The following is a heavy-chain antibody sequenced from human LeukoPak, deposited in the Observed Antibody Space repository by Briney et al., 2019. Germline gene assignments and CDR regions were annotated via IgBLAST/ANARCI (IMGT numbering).Heavy chain of an antibody. CDR1: GFTFSIYS. J-gene: IGHJ4*02. CDR3: ARERRRGVYYFDY. CDR2: ISSSSSYI. D-gene: IGHD1-1*01. V-gene: IGHV3-21*01. Sequence: PGGSLRLSCAACGFTFSIYSMNWVRQAPGKGLEWVSSISSSSSYIYYADSVKGRFTISRDNAKNSLYLQMNSLRAEDTAVYYCARERRRGVYYFDYWGQGTLVTVSS.